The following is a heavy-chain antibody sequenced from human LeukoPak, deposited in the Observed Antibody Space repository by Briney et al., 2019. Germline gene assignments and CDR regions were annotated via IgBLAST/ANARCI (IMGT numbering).Heavy chain of an antibody. D-gene: IGHD7-27*01. V-gene: IGHV3-64D*09. Sequence: GGSLRLSCSASGFTLGSYSMHWVRQAPGKGLEYVSTSGGATYYADSVKGRFTISRDNAKNTLYLQMSSLRAEDTAVYYCIKDRTGTYSFDYWGQGTLVTVSS. CDR2: SGGAT. CDR3: IKDRTGTYSFDY. J-gene: IGHJ4*02. CDR1: GFTLGSYS.